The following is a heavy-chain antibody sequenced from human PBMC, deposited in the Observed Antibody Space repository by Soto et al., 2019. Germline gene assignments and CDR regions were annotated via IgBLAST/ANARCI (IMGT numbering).Heavy chain of an antibody. D-gene: IGHD3-3*01. V-gene: IGHV4-4*07. J-gene: IGHJ5*02. Sequence: SETLSLTCTVTGGTISGYYWTWIRQSAGGGLXWXGXXXSXGXTXYXXXXKSRVTISLDTSMNHFSLRLSSVTAADTAVYYCARGQRFSDWFDPWGQGTLVTVSS. CDR2: XXSXGXT. CDR3: ARGQRFSDWFDP. CDR1: GGTISGYY.